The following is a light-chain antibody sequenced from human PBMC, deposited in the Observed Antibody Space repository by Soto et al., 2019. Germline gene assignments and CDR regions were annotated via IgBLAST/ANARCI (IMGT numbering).Light chain of an antibody. CDR2: WAS. CDR3: QQYYSTPYT. J-gene: IGKJ2*01. CDR1: QRVLYSSNNKNY. V-gene: IGKV4-1*01. Sequence: DIVMTQSPDSLAVSLGERATINCKSSQRVLYSSNNKNYLAWYQQKPGQPPKLLIYWASTRESGVPDRFSGSGSGTEFALPISSLQAEDVAGYCCQQYYSTPYTFRKGNKLEIK.